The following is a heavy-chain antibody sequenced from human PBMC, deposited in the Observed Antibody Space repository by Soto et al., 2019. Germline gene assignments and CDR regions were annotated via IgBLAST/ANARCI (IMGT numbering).Heavy chain of an antibody. CDR1: GFTFSSYW. D-gene: IGHD5-12*01. J-gene: IGHJ6*02. Sequence: PGGSLRLSCAASGFTFSSYWMSWVRQAPGKGLEWVANIKQDGSEKYYVDSVKGRFTISRDNAKNSLYLQMNSLRAEETAVYYCERGKWPKTGDYYGMDVWGQGTTVTVSS. V-gene: IGHV3-7*01. CDR2: IKQDGSEK. CDR3: ERGKWPKTGDYYGMDV.